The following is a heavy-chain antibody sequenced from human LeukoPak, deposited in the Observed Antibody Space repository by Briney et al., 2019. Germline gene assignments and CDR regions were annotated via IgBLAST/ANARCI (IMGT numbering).Heavy chain of an antibody. V-gene: IGHV3-23*01. Sequence: GGSLRLSCAASGFTFSSCVMTWVRQAPGKGLEWVSGISGSGGSTYYADSVKGRFTISRDNSKNTLYLQMNSLRAEDTAVYYCAKDRSSSWYHPTDYWGQGTLVTVSS. CDR3: AKDRSSSWYHPTDY. J-gene: IGHJ4*02. CDR1: GFTFSSCV. D-gene: IGHD6-19*01. CDR2: ISGSGGST.